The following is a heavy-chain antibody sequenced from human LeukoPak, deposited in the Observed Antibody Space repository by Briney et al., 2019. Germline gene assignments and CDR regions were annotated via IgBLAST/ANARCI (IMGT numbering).Heavy chain of an antibody. CDR3: AREEGIAAAGALEY. CDR1: GGSINSYY. Sequence: SETLSLTCTVSGGSINSYYWSWIRQPPGKGLEWIAYIYYSGSTYYNPSLKSRVTISVDTSKKQFSLKLSSVTAADTAVYYCAREEGIAAAGALEYWGQGILVTVSS. CDR2: IYYSGST. V-gene: IGHV4-59*01. J-gene: IGHJ4*02. D-gene: IGHD6-13*01.